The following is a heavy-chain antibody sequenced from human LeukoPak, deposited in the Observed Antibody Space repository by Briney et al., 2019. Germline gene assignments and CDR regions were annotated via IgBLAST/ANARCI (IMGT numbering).Heavy chain of an antibody. CDR2: INHSGST. CDR3: ARFGAVAGIYYYYYYMDV. CDR1: GGSFSGYY. V-gene: IGHV4-34*01. J-gene: IGHJ6*03. D-gene: IGHD6-19*01. Sequence: KPSETLSLTCAVYGGSFSGYYWSWIRQPPGKGLEWIGEINHSGSTNYNPSLKSRVTISVDTSKNQFSLKLSSVTAADTAVYYCARFGAVAGIYYYYYYMDVWGKGTAVTVSS.